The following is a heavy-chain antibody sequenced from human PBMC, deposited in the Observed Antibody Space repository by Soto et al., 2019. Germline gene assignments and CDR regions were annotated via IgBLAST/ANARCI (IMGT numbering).Heavy chain of an antibody. D-gene: IGHD2-2*01. CDR1: GFTFRSSP. J-gene: IGHJ6*03. CDR2: INGGDDSK. CDR3: TRSAYMDV. Sequence: PGGSLRLSCAVSGFTFRSSPMSWVRRAPGKGLEWVSGINGGDDSKHYAESVRGRFTIIRDNSKNTLLLQMDSLRAEDTAVYYATRSAYMDVWGKGTTVTVSS. V-gene: IGHV3-23*01.